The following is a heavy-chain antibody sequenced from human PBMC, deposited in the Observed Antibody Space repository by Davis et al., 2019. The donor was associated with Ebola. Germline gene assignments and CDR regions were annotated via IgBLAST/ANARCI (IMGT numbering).Heavy chain of an antibody. CDR2: VILKSGAT. V-gene: IGHV1-2*06. CDR3: ARGHNFGFEF. J-gene: IGHJ4*02. Sequence: ASAKLSCKASGYTFTDYNIHWMRQAPGQGLEWLGRVILKSGATNYAQKFQGRVTMTRDTSISTAYMELSSLRSDDTAVYYCARGHNFGFEFWGQGALVTVSS. CDR1: GYTFTDYN. D-gene: IGHD1-1*01.